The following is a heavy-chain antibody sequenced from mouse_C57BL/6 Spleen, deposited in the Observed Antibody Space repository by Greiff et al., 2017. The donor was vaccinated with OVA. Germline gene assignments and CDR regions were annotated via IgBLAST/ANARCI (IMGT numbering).Heavy chain of an antibody. CDR3: ARGGSSYSYYAMDY. CDR2: INYDGSST. J-gene: IGHJ4*01. V-gene: IGHV5-16*01. CDR1: GFTFSDYY. Sequence: EVQRVESEGGLVQPGSSMKLSCTASGFTFSDYYMAWVRQVPEKGLEWVANINYDGSSTYYLDSLKSRFIISRDNAKNILYLQMSSLKSEDTATDYCARGGSSYSYYAMDYWGQGTSVTVSS. D-gene: IGHD1-1*01.